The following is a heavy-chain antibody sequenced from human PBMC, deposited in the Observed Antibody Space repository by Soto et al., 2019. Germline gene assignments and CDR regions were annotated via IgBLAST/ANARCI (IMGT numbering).Heavy chain of an antibody. CDR1: GYTFTSYG. CDR2: ISAYNGNT. V-gene: IGHV1-18*01. J-gene: IGHJ4*02. Sequence: QVQLVQSGAEVKKPGASVKVSCKASGYTFTSYGSSWVRQAPGQGLEWMGWISAYNGNTKYAQKLQGRVTMTTDTSTSTAYLERRSLRSADRDVYYFARDLAVDLIDYWGQGTLVIVSS. D-gene: IGHD6-19*01. CDR3: ARDLAVDLIDY.